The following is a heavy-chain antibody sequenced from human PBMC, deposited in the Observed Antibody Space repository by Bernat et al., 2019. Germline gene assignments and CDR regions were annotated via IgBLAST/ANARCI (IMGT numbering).Heavy chain of an antibody. J-gene: IGHJ4*02. D-gene: IGHD6-19*01. CDR3: ARISSGWPNCVDY. CDR2: IYYSGST. V-gene: IGHV4-39*01. CDR1: GDSISSSSYH. Sequence: QLQLQESGPGLVKPSETLSLTCTVSGDSISSSSYHWAWIRQPPGKGLEWIGSIYYSGSTYYNPSLESRVTISVDTSKNQFSLKLNSVTAADTAVYYCARISSGWPNCVDYWGQGTLVTVSS.